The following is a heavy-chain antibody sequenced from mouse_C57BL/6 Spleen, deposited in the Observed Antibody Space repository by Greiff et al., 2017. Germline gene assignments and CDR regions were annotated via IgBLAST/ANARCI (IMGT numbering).Heavy chain of an antibody. Sequence: VQLQQSGPELVKPGASVKISCKASGYSFTGYYMNWVKQSPEKSLEWIGEINPSTGGTTYNQKFKAKATLTVDKSSSTAYMQLKSLTSEDSAVYYCARSRWDFDVWGTGTTVTVSS. J-gene: IGHJ1*03. CDR1: GYSFTGYY. CDR3: ARSRWDFDV. V-gene: IGHV1-42*01. CDR2: INPSTGGT.